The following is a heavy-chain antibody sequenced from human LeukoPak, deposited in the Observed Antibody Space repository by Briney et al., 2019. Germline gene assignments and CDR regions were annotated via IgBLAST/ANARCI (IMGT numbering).Heavy chain of an antibody. CDR1: GGSISSSNW. CDR3: ARVASIVVVVAATSVWFDP. V-gene: IGHV4-4*02. J-gene: IGHJ5*02. Sequence: PSETLSLTCAVSGGSISSSNWWSWVRQPPGQGLEWIGEIYHSGSTNYNPSLKSRVTISVDKSKNQFSLKLSSVTAADTAVYYCARVASIVVVVAATSVWFDPWGQGTLVTVSS. CDR2: IYHSGST. D-gene: IGHD2-15*01.